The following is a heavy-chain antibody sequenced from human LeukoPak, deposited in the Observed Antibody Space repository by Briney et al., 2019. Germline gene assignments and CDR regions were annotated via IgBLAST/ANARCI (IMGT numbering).Heavy chain of an antibody. D-gene: IGHD3-9*01. CDR1: GYTFTSYG. Sequence: ASVKVSCKASGYTFTSYGISWVRQAPGQGLEWMGWISAYSGNTNYAQKLQGRVTMTTDTSTSTAYMELRSLRSDDTAVYYCARVYDYDILTGYLNDYWGQGTLVTVSS. V-gene: IGHV1-18*01. CDR3: ARVYDYDILTGYLNDY. CDR2: ISAYSGNT. J-gene: IGHJ4*02.